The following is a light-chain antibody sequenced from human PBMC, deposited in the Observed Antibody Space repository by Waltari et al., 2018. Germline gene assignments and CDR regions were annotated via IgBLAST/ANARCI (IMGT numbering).Light chain of an antibody. CDR2: DVS. CDR1: RSAVGGYNY. J-gene: IGLJ2*01. V-gene: IGLV2-14*01. CDR3: SSYTDSGTFVV. Sequence: QSALTQPASVSGSPGQSITISCTGTRSAVGGYNYVSWYQQHPGKAPKLMIYDVSKRPSGVSNRFSGSKSGNTASLTISGLQAEDEADYYCSSYTDSGTFVVIGGGTKLTVL.